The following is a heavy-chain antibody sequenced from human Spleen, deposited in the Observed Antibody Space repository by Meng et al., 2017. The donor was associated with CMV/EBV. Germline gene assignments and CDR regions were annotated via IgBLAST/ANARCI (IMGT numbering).Heavy chain of an antibody. V-gene: IGHV3-53*05. CDR2: IYSGGST. CDR1: GFTVSSNY. D-gene: IGHD5-12*01. J-gene: IGHJ4*02. Sequence: GESLKISCAASGFTVSSNYMSWVRQAPGKGLEWVSVIYSGGSTYYADSVKGRFTISRDNSKNTLYLQMNSLRPEDTAVYYCARVDNGYDLPFDYWGQGTLVTVSS. CDR3: ARVDNGYDLPFDY.